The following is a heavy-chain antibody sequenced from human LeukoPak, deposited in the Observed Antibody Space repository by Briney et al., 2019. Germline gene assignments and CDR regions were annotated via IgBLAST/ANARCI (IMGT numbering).Heavy chain of an antibody. Sequence: VGSLRLSCAASGFTFSSYAMYRVRQAPGTGLECVSAICGSGGSTYYADSVKGRFTISRDNSKNTLYLQMNSLSAEDTAVYYCAKALSHCSGGSCYSAVDYWGQGTLVTVSS. V-gene: IGHV3-23*01. CDR1: GFTFSSYA. J-gene: IGHJ4*02. CDR2: ICGSGGST. D-gene: IGHD2-15*01. CDR3: AKALSHCSGGSCYSAVDY.